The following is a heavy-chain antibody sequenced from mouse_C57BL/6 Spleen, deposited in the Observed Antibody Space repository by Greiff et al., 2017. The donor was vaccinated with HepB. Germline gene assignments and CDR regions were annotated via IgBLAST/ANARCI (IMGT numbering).Heavy chain of an antibody. Sequence: VQLQESGAELARPGASVKLSCKASGYTFTSYGISWVKQRTGQGLEWIGEIYPRSGNTYYNEKFKGKATLTADKSSSTAYMELRSLTSEDSAVYFCARCKMVYGNYFDYWGQGTTLTVSS. CDR2: IYPRSGNT. V-gene: IGHV1-81*01. D-gene: IGHD2-1*01. J-gene: IGHJ2*01. CDR3: ARCKMVYGNYFDY. CDR1: GYTFTSYG.